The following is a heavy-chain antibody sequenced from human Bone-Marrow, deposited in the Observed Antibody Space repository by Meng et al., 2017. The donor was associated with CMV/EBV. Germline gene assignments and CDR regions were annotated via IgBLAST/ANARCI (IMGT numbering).Heavy chain of an antibody. Sequence: SVKVSCKASGGTFSSYAISWVRQAPGQGLEWMGGIIPIFGTANYAQKFQGRVTITTDESTSTAYMELSSLRSGDTAVYYCARGAYSNYLSHYYYYGMDVWGQGTTVTVSS. CDR1: GGTFSSYA. V-gene: IGHV1-69*05. D-gene: IGHD4-11*01. CDR2: IIPIFGTA. J-gene: IGHJ6*02. CDR3: ARGAYSNYLSHYYYYGMDV.